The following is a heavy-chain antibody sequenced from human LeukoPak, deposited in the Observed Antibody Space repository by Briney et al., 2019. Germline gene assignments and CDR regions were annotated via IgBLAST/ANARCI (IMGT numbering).Heavy chain of an antibody. J-gene: IGHJ4*02. Sequence: ASVKVSCKASGYTFTSYDINWVRQATGQGLEWMGWMNPNSGNTGYAQKFQGRVTMTRNTSISTAYMELSSLRSEDTAVYYCARGDKVGATYDYWGQGTLVTVSS. D-gene: IGHD1-26*01. V-gene: IGHV1-8*01. CDR3: ARGDKVGATYDY. CDR1: GYTFTSYD. CDR2: MNPNSGNT.